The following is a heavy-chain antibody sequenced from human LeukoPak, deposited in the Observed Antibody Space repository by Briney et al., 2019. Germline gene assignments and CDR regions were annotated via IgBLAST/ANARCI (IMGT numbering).Heavy chain of an antibody. D-gene: IGHD4-23*01. CDR3: ARDYYGGNYYYHYYYMDV. Sequence: GGSLRLSCAASGFTFSSYAMSWVRQAPGKGLEWVSAISGSGGSTYYADSVKGRFTISRDNSKNTLYLQMNSLRAEDTAVYYCARDYYGGNYYYHYYYMDVWGKGTTVTVSS. CDR1: GFTFSSYA. V-gene: IGHV3-23*01. CDR2: ISGSGGST. J-gene: IGHJ6*03.